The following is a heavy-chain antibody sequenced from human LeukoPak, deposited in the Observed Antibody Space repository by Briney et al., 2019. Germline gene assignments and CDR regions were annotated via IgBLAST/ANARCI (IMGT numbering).Heavy chain of an antibody. CDR1: GGSISGSSYY. J-gene: IGHJ4*02. V-gene: IGHV4-39*01. CDR3: ARLVGSGSYLVPTYFDY. D-gene: IGHD3-10*01. CDR2: IYYSGST. Sequence: PSETLFLTCTVSGGSISGSSYYWGWIRQPPGKGLEWIGSIYYSGSTYYNPSLKSRVTISVDTSKNQFSLKLSSVTAADTAVYYCARLVGSGSYLVPTYFDYWGQGTLVTVSS.